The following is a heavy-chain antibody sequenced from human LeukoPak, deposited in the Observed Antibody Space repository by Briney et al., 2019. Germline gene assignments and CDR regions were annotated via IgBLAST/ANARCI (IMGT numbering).Heavy chain of an antibody. V-gene: IGHV3-7*01. J-gene: IGHJ1*01. CDR3: TFLVREPQH. CDR2: IESDGSDR. D-gene: IGHD3-10*01. CDR1: GFTFSQYY. Sequence: SGGSLRLSCAVSGFTFSQYYMGWVRQAPGKGLEWVATIESDGSDRKYVDSVKGRFTISRDNAKDSLYLQMSSLTAEDTAIYFCTFLVREPQHWGRGTLVTVSS.